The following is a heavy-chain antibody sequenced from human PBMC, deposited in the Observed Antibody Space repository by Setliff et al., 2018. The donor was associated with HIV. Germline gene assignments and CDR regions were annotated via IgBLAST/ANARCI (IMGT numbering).Heavy chain of an antibody. V-gene: IGHV1-46*01. Sequence: GASVKVSCKASGYTFTSYYMHWVRQAPGQGLEWMGIINPSGGSTTYAQTFQGRVTMTRDTSTSTVYMDLSSLRSDDTAVYYCARDHCSSSGCYEYSYYGMDVWGQGTTVTVSS. CDR3: ARDHCSSSGCYEYSYYGMDV. CDR2: INPSGGST. J-gene: IGHJ6*02. CDR1: GYTFTSYY. D-gene: IGHD2-2*01.